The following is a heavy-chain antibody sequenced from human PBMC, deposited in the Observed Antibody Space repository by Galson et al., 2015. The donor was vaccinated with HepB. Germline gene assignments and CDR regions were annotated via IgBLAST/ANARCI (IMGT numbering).Heavy chain of an antibody. CDR1: GYTFTSYG. J-gene: IGHJ4*02. D-gene: IGHD1-7*01. CDR3: ARVSLGLRGRGYYFDY. Sequence: SVKVSCKASGYTFTSYGISWVRQAPGQGLEWMGWISAYNGNTNYAQKLQGRVTMTTDTSTSTAYMELRSLRSDDTAVYYCARVSLGLRGRGYYFDYWGQGTLVTVSS. V-gene: IGHV1-18*01. CDR2: ISAYNGNT.